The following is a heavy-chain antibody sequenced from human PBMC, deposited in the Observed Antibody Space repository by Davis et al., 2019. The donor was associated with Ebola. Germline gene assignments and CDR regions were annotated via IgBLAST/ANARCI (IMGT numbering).Heavy chain of an antibody. V-gene: IGHV3-48*02. J-gene: IGHJ4*02. D-gene: IGHD4-17*01. Sequence: GESLKISCAASGFTFSSYSMNWVRQAPGKGLEWVSYISSSSSTIHYADSVKGRFTISRDNAKNSLYLQMNRLRDEDTAVYYCARDGGDYGAAKADYWGQGTLVTVSS. CDR1: GFTFSSYS. CDR2: ISSSSSTI. CDR3: ARDGGDYGAAKADY.